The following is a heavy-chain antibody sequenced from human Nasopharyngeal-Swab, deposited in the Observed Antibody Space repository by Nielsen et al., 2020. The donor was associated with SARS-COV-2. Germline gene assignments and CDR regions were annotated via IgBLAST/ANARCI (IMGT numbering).Heavy chain of an antibody. CDR1: GYTFTSYA. V-gene: IGHV1-3*01. CDR2: INAGNGNT. J-gene: IGHJ5*02. Sequence: ASVKVSCKASGYTFTSYAMHRVRQAPGQRLEWMGWINAGNGNTKYSQKFQGRVTITRDTSASTAYMELSSLRSEDTAVYYCAREPRPGIAVAGKGNWFDPWGQGTLVTVSS. D-gene: IGHD6-19*01. CDR3: AREPRPGIAVAGKGNWFDP.